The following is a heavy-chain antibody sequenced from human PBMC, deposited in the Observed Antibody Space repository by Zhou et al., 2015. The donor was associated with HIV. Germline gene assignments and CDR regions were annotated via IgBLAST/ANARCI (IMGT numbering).Heavy chain of an antibody. V-gene: IGHV1-69*06. CDR1: GGTFSSYA. CDR3: AREGWGSWYFDL. J-gene: IGHJ2*01. D-gene: IGHD7-27*01. CDR2: IVPFFGTA. Sequence: QVQLVESGGAVKKPGSSVKVSCKASGGTFSSYAISWVRQAPGQGLEWMGGIVPFFGTANYAQKFQGRVTITADKSTSTAYMELSSLRSEDTAAYYCAREGWGSWYFDLWGRGTLVSVSS.